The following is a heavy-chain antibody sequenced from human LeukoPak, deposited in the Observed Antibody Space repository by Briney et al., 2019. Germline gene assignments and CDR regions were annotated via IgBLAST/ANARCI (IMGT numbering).Heavy chain of an antibody. V-gene: IGHV1-2*02. CDR2: INPNSGGT. Sequence: KPGASVKVSCKASGYTFTGYYMHWVRQAPGQGLEWMGWINPNSGGTNYAQKLQGRVTMTRDTSISTAYMELSRLRSDDTAVYYCARGSVYYDSSGYQDYWGQGTLVTVSS. CDR1: GYTFTGYY. CDR3: ARGSVYYDSSGYQDY. D-gene: IGHD3-22*01. J-gene: IGHJ4*02.